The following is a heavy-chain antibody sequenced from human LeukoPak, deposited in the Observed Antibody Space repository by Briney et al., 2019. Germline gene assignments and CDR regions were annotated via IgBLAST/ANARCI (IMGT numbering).Heavy chain of an antibody. Sequence: GGSLRLSCAASGFTFTNYAMSWVRQAPGKGLEWVSAITSTGSSTYYADSVKGRFTISRDNSKNTMYLQMNSLRAEDTAVYYCARESSSWYGVVYYYYGMDVWGQGTTVTVSS. CDR3: ARESSSWYGVVYYYYGMDV. CDR2: ITSTGSST. CDR1: GFTFTNYA. J-gene: IGHJ6*02. V-gene: IGHV3-23*01. D-gene: IGHD6-13*01.